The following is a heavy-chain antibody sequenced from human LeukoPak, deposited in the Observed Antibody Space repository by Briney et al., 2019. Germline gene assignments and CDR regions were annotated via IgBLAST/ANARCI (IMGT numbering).Heavy chain of an antibody. D-gene: IGHD3-3*01. J-gene: IGHJ4*02. Sequence: PGGSLRLSCTASGFTFSSYSMNWVRQAPGKGLEWVSYISSSSSTIYYADSVKGRFTISRDNAKNSLHLQMNSLRAEDTAVYYCARDRGFLEWLSRFDYWGQGTLVTVSS. V-gene: IGHV3-48*01. CDR1: GFTFSSYS. CDR3: ARDRGFLEWLSRFDY. CDR2: ISSSSSTI.